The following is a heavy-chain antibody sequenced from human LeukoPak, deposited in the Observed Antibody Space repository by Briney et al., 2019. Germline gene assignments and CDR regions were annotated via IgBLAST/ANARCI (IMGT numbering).Heavy chain of an antibody. J-gene: IGHJ3*02. CDR2: IYCSGRT. D-gene: IGHD5-18*01. Sequence: PSETLSLTCTASGGSISSSSYYWGWVRQPPGKWLGWVGSIYCSGRTYYNPSLKSRVTISVDTSKTQSPLKLSSVTAADTAVYYCARLQIQLWSDAFDIWGQGTMVTVSS. CDR3: ARLQIQLWSDAFDI. CDR1: GGSISSSSYY. V-gene: IGHV4-39*01.